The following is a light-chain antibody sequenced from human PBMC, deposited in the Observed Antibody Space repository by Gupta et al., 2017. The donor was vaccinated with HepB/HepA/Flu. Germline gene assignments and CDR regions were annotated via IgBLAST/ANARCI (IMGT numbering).Light chain of an antibody. CDR1: SSDIGAYNY. CDR2: DVA. CDR3: CSYATSSARV. V-gene: IGLV2-14*03. Sequence: QSALTQPASVSGSPGQSITISCTGTSSDIGAYNYVSWYQQHPGKAPKLMMYDVANRPSGVSNRVSGSKSGNTASLTISGLQAEDEADDYCCSYATSSARVFGGGTKVTVL. J-gene: IGLJ2*01.